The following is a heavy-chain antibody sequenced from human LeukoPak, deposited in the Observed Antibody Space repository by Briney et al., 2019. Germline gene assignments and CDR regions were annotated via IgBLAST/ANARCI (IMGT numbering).Heavy chain of an antibody. V-gene: IGHV4-39*01. J-gene: IGHJ4*02. CDR2: ISYSGST. Sequence: SETLSLTCTVSGGSISSSSYYWGWIRQPPGKGLEWIGSISYSGSTSYSPSLKSRVTISVDTSKNLFSLKLMFVTAADIAVYYCATSTGSSNLGYWGQGTLVTVSS. CDR3: ATSTGSSNLGY. CDR1: GGSISSSSYY. D-gene: IGHD6-13*01.